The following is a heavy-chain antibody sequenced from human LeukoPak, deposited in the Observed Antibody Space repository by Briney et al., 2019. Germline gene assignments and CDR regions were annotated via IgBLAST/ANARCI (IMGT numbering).Heavy chain of an antibody. CDR2: IYSAGNT. V-gene: IGHV3-53*05. Sequence: GGSLRLSCTVSGFTVSSNSMSWVRQAPGKGLEWVSFIYSAGNTHYSDSVKGRFTISRDNSKNTLYLQMNSLSAEDTAFYYCAKEELRRITMWGYMDVWGKGTTVTISS. CDR3: AKEELRRITMWGYMDV. CDR1: GFTVSSNS. J-gene: IGHJ6*03. D-gene: IGHD3-10*02.